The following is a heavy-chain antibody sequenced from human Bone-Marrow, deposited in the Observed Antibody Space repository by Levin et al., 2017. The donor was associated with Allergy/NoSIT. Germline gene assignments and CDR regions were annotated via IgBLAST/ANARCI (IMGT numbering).Heavy chain of an antibody. J-gene: IGHJ6*02. V-gene: IGHV3-30*02. D-gene: IGHD2-2*01. CDR2: LSYDGRNK. CDR1: CFTFTNYG. CDR3: AKDPSRSATCYGSYYYFDGMDA. Sequence: GGSLRLSCAASCFTFTNYGMHWVRQAPGKGLEWVAYLSYDGRNKYYAEPVKGRFTISSDNVKDRSFLQIDSLRTDDTAVYFCAKDPSRSATCYGSYYYFDGMDAWGRGTTVTVSS.